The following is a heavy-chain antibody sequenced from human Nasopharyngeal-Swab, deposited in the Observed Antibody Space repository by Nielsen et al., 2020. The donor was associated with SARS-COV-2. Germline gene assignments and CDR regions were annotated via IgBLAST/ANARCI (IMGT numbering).Heavy chain of an antibody. CDR2: IRHDEANK. Sequence: GESLKISCTASGFTFSSYGFHWVRQAPGKGLEWVTFIRHDEANKYYTDSVKGRFTISRDNSKNTLYLQMNSLRAEDTAVYYCVASGKYREDWFDPWGQGTLVTVSS. D-gene: IGHD1-26*01. V-gene: IGHV3-30*02. J-gene: IGHJ5*02. CDR3: VASGKYREDWFDP. CDR1: GFTFSSYG.